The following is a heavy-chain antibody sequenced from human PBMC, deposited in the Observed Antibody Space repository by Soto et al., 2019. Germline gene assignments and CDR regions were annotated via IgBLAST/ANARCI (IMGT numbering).Heavy chain of an antibody. J-gene: IGHJ5*02. CDR1: GGSISSYY. D-gene: IGHD3-22*01. Sequence: PSETLSLTCTVSGGSISSYYWSWIRQPPGKGLEWTGYIYYSGSTNYNPSLKSRVTISVDTSKNQFSLKLSSVTAADTAVYYCAREYYYDSSGYYDNWFDLWGQGTLVTVSS. CDR3: AREYYYDSSGYYDNWFDL. CDR2: IYYSGST. V-gene: IGHV4-59*01.